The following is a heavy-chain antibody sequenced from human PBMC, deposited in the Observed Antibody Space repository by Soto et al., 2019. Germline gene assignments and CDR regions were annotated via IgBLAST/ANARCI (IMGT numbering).Heavy chain of an antibody. CDR1: GFTFSNYA. V-gene: IGHV3-30-3*01. CDR2: IPYDGDKI. Sequence: GGSLRLSCAASGFTFSNYAMHWVRQAPGKGLEWMAVIPYDGDKIHYADSVKGRFTISRDNAKNTLYLQINSLRAEDTAVFYCAKERSSGWSLDYWGQGTLVTVS. J-gene: IGHJ4*02. CDR3: AKERSSGWSLDY. D-gene: IGHD6-19*01.